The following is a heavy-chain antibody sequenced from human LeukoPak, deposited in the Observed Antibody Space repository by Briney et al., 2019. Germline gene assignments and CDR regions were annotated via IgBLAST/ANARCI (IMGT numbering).Heavy chain of an antibody. D-gene: IGHD3-9*01. V-gene: IGHV3-23*01. Sequence: QAGGSLRLSCAASGFTFSSYAMSWVRQAPGKGLEWVSAISGSGGSTYYADSVKGRFTISRDNSKNTLYLQMNSLRAEDTAVYYCAKATGILTGYLDYWGQGTLVTVSS. CDR1: GFTFSSYA. CDR2: ISGSGGST. J-gene: IGHJ4*02. CDR3: AKATGILTGYLDY.